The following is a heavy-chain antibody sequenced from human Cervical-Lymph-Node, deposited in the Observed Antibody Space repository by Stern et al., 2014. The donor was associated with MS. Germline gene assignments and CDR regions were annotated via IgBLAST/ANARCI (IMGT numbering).Heavy chain of an antibody. CDR1: GYTFTNYY. D-gene: IGHD2-2*01. V-gene: IGHV1-46*03. J-gene: IGHJ4*02. Sequence: VQLVQSGAEVKKPGASVKVSCKASGYTFTNYYMHWVRQAPGQGLESMGIIKPMSGSTVYAQKFQGRVPMARDTSASTVYIAMSSLRSDDTAVYYCATLCATLSTNLDYWGQGTLVTVSS. CDR2: IKPMSGST. CDR3: ATLCATLSTNLDY.